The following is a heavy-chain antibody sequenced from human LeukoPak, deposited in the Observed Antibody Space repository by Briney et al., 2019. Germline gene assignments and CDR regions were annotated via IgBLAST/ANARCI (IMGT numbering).Heavy chain of an antibody. CDR3: ATGSRRDF. D-gene: IGHD2-2*01. J-gene: IGHJ4*02. CDR1: GFTFSDAC. V-gene: IGHV3-15*05. Sequence: GGSLRLSCAASGFTFSDACMTWLRQAPGQGLEWIGLIKRKSDGGTTQYGPPMEGTFTISRDDSKETLYLQMDSVETEDTAVYYCATGSRRDFWGQGTLVTVSS. CDR2: IKRKSDGGTT.